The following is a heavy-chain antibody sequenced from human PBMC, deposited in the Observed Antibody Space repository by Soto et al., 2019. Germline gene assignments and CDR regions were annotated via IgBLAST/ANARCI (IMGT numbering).Heavy chain of an antibody. CDR1: GYTLTNYA. V-gene: IGHV1-3*01. CDR3: TRDLNGGNPFDY. D-gene: IGHD2-8*01. CDR2: IDPGSGNP. Sequence: QVQLVQSGAEVKKPGASVRVSCKPSGYTLTNYAIHWVRQAAGQRLEWLAWIDPGSGNPTYSQKFQGRITLSRDTSASTFYMDLSSLTSDDTAVYFFTRDLNGGNPFDYWGQGTLVTVSS. J-gene: IGHJ4*02.